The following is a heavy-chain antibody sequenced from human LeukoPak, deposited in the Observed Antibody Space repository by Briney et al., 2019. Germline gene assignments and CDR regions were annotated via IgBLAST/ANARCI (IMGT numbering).Heavy chain of an antibody. CDR3: ARGRKYSSSSKNYYYYMDV. Sequence: SETLSLTCAVYGGSFSGYYWSWIRQPPGKGLEWIGEINHSGSTNYNPSLKSRVTISVDTSKNQFSLKLSSVTAADTAVYYCARGRKYSSSSKNYYYYMDVWGKGTTVTVSS. D-gene: IGHD6-6*01. J-gene: IGHJ6*03. CDR1: GGSFSGYY. CDR2: INHSGST. V-gene: IGHV4-34*01.